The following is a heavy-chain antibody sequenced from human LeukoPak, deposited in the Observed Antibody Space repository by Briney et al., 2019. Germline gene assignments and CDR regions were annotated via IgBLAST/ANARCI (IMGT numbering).Heavy chain of an antibody. Sequence: GRSLRLFCAASGFTFSTYGMHWVRQAPGRGLEWVAVISYDGSNKYYADSVKGRFTISRDNSKNTLYLQMNSLRAEDTAVYYSAKVFFSGSYYAASDYWGQGTLVTVSS. V-gene: IGHV3-30*18. CDR2: ISYDGSNK. CDR1: GFTFSTYG. D-gene: IGHD1-26*01. J-gene: IGHJ4*02. CDR3: AKVFFSGSYYAASDY.